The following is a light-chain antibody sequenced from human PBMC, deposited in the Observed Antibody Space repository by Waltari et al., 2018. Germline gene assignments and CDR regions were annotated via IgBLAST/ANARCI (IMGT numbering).Light chain of an antibody. V-gene: IGLV3-21*01. J-gene: IGLJ3*02. Sequence: SYVLTQPPSVSVAPGGTATITCGGNNIGRQSVHWYQQKPGQAPVLVIYYDTDRPSGIPERFSGSNSGNTATLTISRVEVGDEADFFCQVWDSGSDHKVFGGGTKLTVL. CDR3: QVWDSGSDHKV. CDR1: NIGRQS. CDR2: YDT.